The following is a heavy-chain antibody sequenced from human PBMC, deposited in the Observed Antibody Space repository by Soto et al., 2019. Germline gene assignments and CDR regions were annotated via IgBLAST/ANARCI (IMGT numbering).Heavy chain of an antibody. CDR1: GGSISSGGYS. D-gene: IGHD3-22*01. CDR2: IYYSGST. CDR3: ASGSSGYSPVNY. V-gene: IGHV4-31*03. Sequence: SETLSLTCTVSGGSISSGGYSWTWIRQHPGKGLEWIGYIYYSGSTYYKPSLKSRVTISVDTSKNQLSLKLSSVTAADTAVYYCASGSSGYSPVNYWGQGTLVTVSS. J-gene: IGHJ4*02.